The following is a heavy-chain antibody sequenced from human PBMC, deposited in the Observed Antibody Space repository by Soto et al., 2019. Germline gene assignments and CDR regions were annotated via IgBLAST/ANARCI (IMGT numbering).Heavy chain of an antibody. D-gene: IGHD4-4*01. CDR1: GDSINSGGYY. V-gene: IGHV4-30-4*01. J-gene: IGHJ1*01. Sequence: QLQLQESGPGLVKPSQTLSLTCTVSGDSINSGGYYWTWIRLPPGRGLEWIGYISSSGSTHYNPSPESRLTTAPATPMNQFCLKLWSVTAADTAVYYCATHYRNSADVHHWGRGTQVAVSS. CDR3: ATHYRNSADVHH. CDR2: ISSSGST.